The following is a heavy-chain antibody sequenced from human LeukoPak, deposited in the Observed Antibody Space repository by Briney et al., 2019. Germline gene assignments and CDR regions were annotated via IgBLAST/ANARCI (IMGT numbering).Heavy chain of an antibody. CDR3: AREGDSSGYYYVYYFDY. D-gene: IGHD3-22*01. V-gene: IGHV3-20*04. CDR1: GFTFDDYG. J-gene: IGHJ4*02. CDR2: INWNGGST. Sequence: GGSLRLSCAASGFTFDDYGMSWVRHAPGKGLEWVSGINWNGGSTGYADSVKGRFTISRDNAKNSLYLQMNSLRAEDTALYYCAREGDSSGYYYVYYFDYWGQGTLVTVSS.